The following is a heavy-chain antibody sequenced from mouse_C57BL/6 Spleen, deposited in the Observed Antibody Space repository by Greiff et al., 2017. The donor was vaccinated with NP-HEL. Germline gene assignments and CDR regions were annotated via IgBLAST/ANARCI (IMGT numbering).Heavy chain of an antibody. J-gene: IGHJ1*03. V-gene: IGHV3-6*01. CDR2: ISYDGSN. CDR3: ARDYDGWYFDV. Sequence: EVQLQESGPGLVKPSQSLSLTCSVTGYSITSGYYWNWIRQFPGNKLEWMGYISYDGSNNYNPSLKNRISITRDTSKNQFCLKLNSVTTEDTATYYCARDYDGWYFDVWGTGTTVTVSS. CDR1: GYSITSGYY. D-gene: IGHD2-12*01.